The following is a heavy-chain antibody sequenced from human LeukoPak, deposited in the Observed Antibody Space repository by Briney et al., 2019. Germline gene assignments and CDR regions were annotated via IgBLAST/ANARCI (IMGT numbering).Heavy chain of an antibody. CDR3: ARGTSYYYDSTTYPFDY. V-gene: IGHV3-30-3*01. Sequence: PGGSLRLSCAASGFILERYAMHWVRQAPGKGLEWVADISHDGSSEDYADSVKGRFTFSRDNSKNTLYLQMNSLRPEDTAVYYCARGTSYYYDSTTYPFDYWGQGTLVTVSS. CDR2: ISHDGSSE. J-gene: IGHJ4*02. CDR1: GFILERYA. D-gene: IGHD3-22*01.